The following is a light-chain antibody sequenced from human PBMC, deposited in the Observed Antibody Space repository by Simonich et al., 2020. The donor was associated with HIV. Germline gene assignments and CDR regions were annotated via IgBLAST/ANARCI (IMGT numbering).Light chain of an antibody. CDR3: QQYYATPWT. V-gene: IGKV4-1*01. Sequence: DIVMTQSPDSLAVSLGERATINCKSSQSVLYSSNNKNYLAWYQQKPGQPPKLLIYWASTRESGVPDRVSGSGSGTDFTLTISSLQAEDVAVYYCQQYYATPWTFDQGTKVEI. J-gene: IGKJ1*01. CDR1: QSVLYSSNNKNY. CDR2: WAS.